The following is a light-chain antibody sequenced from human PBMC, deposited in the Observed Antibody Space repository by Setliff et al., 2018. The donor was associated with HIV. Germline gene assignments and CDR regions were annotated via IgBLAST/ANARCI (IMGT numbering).Light chain of an antibody. CDR2: DVS. CDR3: CSYAGSYTFYV. Sequence: QSALTQPASVSGSPGQSITISCTGSSSDVGSYNLVSWYQQHPGKAPQLMIYDVSKRPSGVSNRFSGSKSANTASLTISGLQAEDEADYYCCSYAGSYTFYVFGTGTKVTVL. J-gene: IGLJ1*01. V-gene: IGLV2-23*02. CDR1: SSDVGSYNL.